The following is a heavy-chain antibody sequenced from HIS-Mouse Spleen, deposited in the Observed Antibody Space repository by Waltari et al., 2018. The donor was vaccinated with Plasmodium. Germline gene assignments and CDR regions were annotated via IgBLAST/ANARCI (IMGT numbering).Heavy chain of an antibody. CDR3: ARDLAAAGHFDY. D-gene: IGHD6-13*01. J-gene: IGHJ4*02. V-gene: IGHV1-2*02. CDR1: GYTFTGYY. CDR2: INPNSGGT. Sequence: QVQLVQSGAEVKKPGASVKVSCKASGYTFTGYYMHWVRQAPVQGLEWMGWINPNSGGTNYAQKFQGRVTMTSDTSISTAYMELSRLRSDYTAVYYCARDLAAAGHFDYWGQGTLVTVSS.